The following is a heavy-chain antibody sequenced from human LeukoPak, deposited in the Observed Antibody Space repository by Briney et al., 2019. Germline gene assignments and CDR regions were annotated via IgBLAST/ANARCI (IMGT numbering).Heavy chain of an antibody. CDR3: ARESGWNYYCMDV. Sequence: KPSETLSLTCTVSGGSISSYYWSWIRQPPGKGLEWIGYIYYSGSTNYNPSLKSRVTISVDTSKNQFSLKLSSVTAADTAVYYCARESGWNYYCMDVWGKGTTVTVSS. CDR1: GGSISSYY. J-gene: IGHJ6*03. CDR2: IYYSGST. D-gene: IGHD1-1*01. V-gene: IGHV4-59*01.